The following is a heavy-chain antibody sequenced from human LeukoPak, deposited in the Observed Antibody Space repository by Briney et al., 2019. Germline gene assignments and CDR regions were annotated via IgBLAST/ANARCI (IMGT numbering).Heavy chain of an antibody. CDR2: IWFDGSEK. Sequence: PGRSLRLSCAASGFTFSNYGMHWVRQAPGRGLGWVAVIWFDGSEKYYTDSVKGRFTISRDNSKNTLSLQMNSLRAEDTAVYYCARGQLSLNWFDPWGQGTLVTVSS. D-gene: IGHD6-6*01. V-gene: IGHV3-33*01. CDR3: ARGQLSLNWFDP. J-gene: IGHJ5*02. CDR1: GFTFSNYG.